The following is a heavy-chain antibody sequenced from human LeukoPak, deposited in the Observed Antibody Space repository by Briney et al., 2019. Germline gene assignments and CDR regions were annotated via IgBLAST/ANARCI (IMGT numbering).Heavy chain of an antibody. Sequence: GGSLRLSCTASGFTFSHSAMHWVRQAPGKGLEWVAVISYDGSQKYYADSVKGRFTNSRDNSRNLLSLQLNNLRPEDTALYYCARERVGESTTWYDLGYYYHGLDVWGQGTTVIVSS. J-gene: IGHJ6*02. CDR2: ISYDGSQK. CDR1: GFTFSHSA. D-gene: IGHD3-10*01. CDR3: ARERVGESTTWYDLGYYYHGLDV. V-gene: IGHV3-30*04.